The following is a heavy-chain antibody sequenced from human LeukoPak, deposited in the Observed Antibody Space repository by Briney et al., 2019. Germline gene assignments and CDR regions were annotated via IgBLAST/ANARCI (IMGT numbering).Heavy chain of an antibody. D-gene: IGHD3-10*01. V-gene: IGHV3-23*01. CDR1: GFSFSEHY. CDR3: AKDRVGYYGSGSSRFDP. CDR2: ISGSGGST. J-gene: IGHJ5*02. Sequence: PGGSLRLSCAASGFSFSEHYMDWARQAPGKGLEWVSAISGSGGSTYYADSVKGRFTISRDNSKNTLYLQMNSLRAEDTAVYYCAKDRVGYYGSGSSRFDPWGQGTLVTASS.